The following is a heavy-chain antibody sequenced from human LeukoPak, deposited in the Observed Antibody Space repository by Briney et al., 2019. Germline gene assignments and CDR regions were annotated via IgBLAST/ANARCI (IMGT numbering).Heavy chain of an antibody. V-gene: IGHV3-23*01. D-gene: IGHD3-3*01. CDR1: GFTFSRYF. CDR2: IFAGSGTT. J-gene: IGHJ4*02. CDR3: VKAQRGFDDFWSGYDY. Sequence: PGGSLRLSCAASGFTFSRYFLVWVRQAPGKGLEWVASIFAGSGTTHYADSVKGRFTISRDNSQNTLYIQMESLRVEDTAVYYCVKAQRGFDDFWSGYDYWGQGSLVTVSS.